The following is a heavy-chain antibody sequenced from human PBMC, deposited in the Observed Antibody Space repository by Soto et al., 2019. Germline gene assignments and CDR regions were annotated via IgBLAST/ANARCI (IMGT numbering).Heavy chain of an antibody. Sequence: GESLKISCKGSGYSFTSYWISWVRQMPGKGLEWMGRIDPSDSYTNYSPSFQGHVTISADKSISTAYLQWSSLKASDTAMYYCARAKYYYGSGSYYPNFDYWGQGTLVTVYS. CDR3: ARAKYYYGSGSYYPNFDY. CDR1: GYSFTSYW. V-gene: IGHV5-10-1*01. CDR2: IDPSDSYT. J-gene: IGHJ4*02. D-gene: IGHD3-10*01.